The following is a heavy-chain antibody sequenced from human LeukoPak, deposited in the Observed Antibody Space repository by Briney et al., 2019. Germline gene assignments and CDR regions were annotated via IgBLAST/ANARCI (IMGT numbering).Heavy chain of an antibody. Sequence: GESLKISCKGSGYRFNAYWIAWVRQMPGKGLEWMGIIYPDDSDTRYSPSFQGQVTISADKSVRTAYLQWSSLKASDTAMYYCARASRDGYNQNFDHWGQGTLVIVSS. D-gene: IGHD5-24*01. CDR2: IYPDDSDT. V-gene: IGHV5-51*01. CDR3: ARASRDGYNQNFDH. CDR1: GYRFNAYW. J-gene: IGHJ4*02.